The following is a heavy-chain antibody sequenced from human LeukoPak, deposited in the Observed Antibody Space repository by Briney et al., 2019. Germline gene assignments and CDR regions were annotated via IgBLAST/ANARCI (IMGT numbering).Heavy chain of an antibody. CDR2: INHSGST. J-gene: IGHJ5*02. CDR3: ARVGIAAAGTFDP. Sequence: SETLSLTCAVYGGSFSGYYWSWIRQPPGKGLEWIGEINHSGSTNYNPSLKSRVTMSVDTSKNQFSLKLSSVTAADTAVYYCARVGIAAAGTFDPWGQGTLVTVSS. D-gene: IGHD6-13*01. CDR1: GGSFSGYY. V-gene: IGHV4-34*01.